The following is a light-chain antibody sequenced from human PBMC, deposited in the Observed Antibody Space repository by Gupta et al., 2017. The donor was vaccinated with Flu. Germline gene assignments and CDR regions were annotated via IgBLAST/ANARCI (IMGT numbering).Light chain of an antibody. J-gene: IGKJ4*01. CDR1: EDITTY. Sequence: DIQMTQSPSSLSASVGDRVTITCQASEDITTYLNWYQQRPGKAPKLLIYDAFNLKTGVPSRFSGSGSGTDFIFTISNLQSEDIATYYCQQYYQLPVTFGGGTKVEIK. V-gene: IGKV1-33*01. CDR3: QQYYQLPVT. CDR2: DAF.